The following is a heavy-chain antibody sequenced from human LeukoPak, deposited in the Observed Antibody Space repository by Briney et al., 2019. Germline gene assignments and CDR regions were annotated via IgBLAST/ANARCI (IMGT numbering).Heavy chain of an antibody. Sequence: ASVKVSCKASGYTFTSYGISWVRQAPGQGLEWMGWISAYNGNTNYAQKLQGRVTMTTDTSTSTAYMELRSLRSDDTAVYYCARDFGKDYDSSGYYYGSNGYWGQGTLVTVSS. CDR2: ISAYNGNT. V-gene: IGHV1-18*01. CDR3: ARDFGKDYDSSGYYYGSNGY. J-gene: IGHJ4*02. CDR1: GYTFTSYG. D-gene: IGHD3-22*01.